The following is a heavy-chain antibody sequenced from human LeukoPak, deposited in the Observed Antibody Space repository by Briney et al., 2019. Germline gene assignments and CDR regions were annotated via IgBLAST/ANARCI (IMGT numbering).Heavy chain of an antibody. J-gene: IGHJ6*03. V-gene: IGHV1-8*03. Sequence: ASVKVSCKASGGTFSSYAISWVRQATGQGLEWMGWMNPNSGNTGYAQKFQGRVTITRNTSISTAYMELSSLRSEDTAVYYCAKHWSYCSTTSCFFNYYYYYMDVWGKGTTVTVSS. CDR2: MNPNSGNT. D-gene: IGHD2-2*01. CDR1: GGTFSSYA. CDR3: AKHWSYCSTTSCFFNYYYYYMDV.